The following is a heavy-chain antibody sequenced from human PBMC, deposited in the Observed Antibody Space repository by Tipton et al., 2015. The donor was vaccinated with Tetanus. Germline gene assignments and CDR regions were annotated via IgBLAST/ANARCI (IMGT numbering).Heavy chain of an antibody. D-gene: IGHD3-10*01. CDR2: ISSSSSTI. J-gene: IGHJ6*02. CDR3: ARDRLWFGELSHYYYYGMDV. V-gene: IGHV3-48*02. Sequence: LRLSCAASGFTFSSYSMNWVRQAPGKGLEWVSYISSSSSTIYYADSVKGRFTISRDNAKNSLYLQMNSLRDEDTAVYYCARDRLWFGELSHYYYYGMDVWGQGTTVTVSS. CDR1: GFTFSSYS.